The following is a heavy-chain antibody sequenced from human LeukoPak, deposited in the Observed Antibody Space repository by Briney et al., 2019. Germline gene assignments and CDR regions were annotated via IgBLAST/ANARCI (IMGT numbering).Heavy chain of an antibody. CDR2: ISGSGGST. V-gene: IGHV3-23*01. CDR3: AKRIQYFDWLFDD. Sequence: GGSLRLSCAASGFTFSSYAMSWVRQAPGKGLEWVSAISGSGGSTYYADSVKGRFTISRDNSKNTLYLQMNSLRAENTAVYYCAKRIQYFDWLFDDWGQGTLVTVSS. D-gene: IGHD3-9*01. J-gene: IGHJ4*02. CDR1: GFTFSSYA.